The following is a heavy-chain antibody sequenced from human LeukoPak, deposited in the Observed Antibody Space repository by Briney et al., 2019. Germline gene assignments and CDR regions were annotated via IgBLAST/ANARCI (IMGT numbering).Heavy chain of an antibody. D-gene: IGHD6-19*01. CDR3: ARGTLYSGWSYYFDY. J-gene: IGHJ4*02. CDR1: GGSFSGYY. Sequence: SETLSLTCAVYGGSFSGYYWSWIRQPPGKGLEWIGEINHSGSTNYNPSLKSRVTISVDTSKNHFSLRLSSVTAADTAMYYCARGTLYSGWSYYFDYWGQGSQVAVSS. V-gene: IGHV4-34*01. CDR2: INHSGST.